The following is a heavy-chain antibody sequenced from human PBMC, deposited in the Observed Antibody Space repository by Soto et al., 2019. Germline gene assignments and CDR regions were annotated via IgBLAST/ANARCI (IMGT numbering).Heavy chain of an antibody. CDR3: ATLERYCSGGSCYSTTKNYYYYYMDV. CDR1: GFTFSSYA. J-gene: IGHJ6*03. D-gene: IGHD2-15*01. Sequence: GGSLRLSCAASGFTFSSYAMSWVRQAPGKGLEWVSAISGSGGSTYYADSVKGRFTISRDNSKNTLYLQMNSLRAEDTAVYYCATLERYCSGGSCYSTTKNYYYYYMDVWGKGTTVTVSS. CDR2: ISGSGGST. V-gene: IGHV3-23*01.